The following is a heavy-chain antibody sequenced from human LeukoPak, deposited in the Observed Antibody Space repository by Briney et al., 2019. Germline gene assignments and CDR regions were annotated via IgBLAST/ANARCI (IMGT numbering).Heavy chain of an antibody. CDR2: MYSSGTT. J-gene: IGHJ5*02. V-gene: IGHV4-31*03. CDR3: ARTSVIRGVIIRGFDP. D-gene: IGHD3-10*01. CDR1: GDSISSAGYY. Sequence: SETLSLTCTVSGDSISSAGYYWSWIRHLPGKGLEWIGYMYSSGTTYYNPSLKSRVTIFVDTSKSQFSLKLSSVTAADTAVYYCARTSVIRGVIIRGFDPWGQGTLVTVSS.